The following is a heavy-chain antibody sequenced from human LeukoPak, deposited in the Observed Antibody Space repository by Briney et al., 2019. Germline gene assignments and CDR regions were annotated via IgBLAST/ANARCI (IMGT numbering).Heavy chain of an antibody. D-gene: IGHD3-22*01. CDR1: GFTFSSYA. J-gene: IGHJ4*02. CDR2: ISGSGGST. CDR3: AASSGYYYTAFRY. Sequence: GGSLRLSCAVSGFTFSSYAMNWVRQAPGKGLEWVSTISGSGGSTYYADSVKGRFTISRDNSKNTLYLHMNSLRAEDTAVYYCAASSGYYYTAFRYWGQGTLVTVSS. V-gene: IGHV3-23*01.